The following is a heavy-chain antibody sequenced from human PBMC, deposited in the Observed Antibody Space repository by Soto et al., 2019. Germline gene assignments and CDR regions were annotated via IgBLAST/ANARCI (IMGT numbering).Heavy chain of an antibody. J-gene: IGHJ4*02. CDR2: IKQDGGEK. V-gene: IGHV3-7*01. D-gene: IGHD3-3*01. CDR3: TRDGSRYAVY. Sequence: GGSLRLSFAVSVFTFGYYWMGWVRQAPGKWLEWLANIKQDGGEKXXVDSVKGRXTISRYNAKRSXYLQMXTLRAEDTAVYYCTRDGSRYAVYWGLGTLVTVXX. CDR1: VFTFGYYW.